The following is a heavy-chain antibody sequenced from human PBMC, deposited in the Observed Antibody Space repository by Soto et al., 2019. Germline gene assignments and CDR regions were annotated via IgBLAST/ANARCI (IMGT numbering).Heavy chain of an antibody. V-gene: IGHV1-8*01. D-gene: IGHD2-15*01. Sequence: ASVKVSCKASGYTFTSYDINWVRQATGQGLEWMGWMNPNSGNTGYAQKFQGRVTMTRNTSISTAYMELSSLRSEDTAVYYCARGLDCSGGSCYLPGEWFDPWGQGTLVTVSS. CDR1: GYTFTSYD. CDR3: ARGLDCSGGSCYLPGEWFDP. J-gene: IGHJ5*02. CDR2: MNPNSGNT.